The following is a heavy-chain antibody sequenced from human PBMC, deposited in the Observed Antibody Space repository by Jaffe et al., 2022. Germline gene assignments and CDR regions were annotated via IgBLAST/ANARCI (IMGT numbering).Heavy chain of an antibody. J-gene: IGHJ6*03. CDR1: GFTFSSYS. V-gene: IGHV3-21*01. CDR3: ARDPPQDPFYYYYYMDV. CDR2: ISSSSSYI. D-gene: IGHD2-15*01. Sequence: EVQLVESGGGLVKPGGSLRLSCAASGFTFSSYSMNWVRQAPGKGLEWVSSISSSSSYIYYADSVKGRFTISRDNAKNSLYLQMNSLRAEDTAVYYCARDPPQDPFYYYYYMDVWGKGTTVTVSS.